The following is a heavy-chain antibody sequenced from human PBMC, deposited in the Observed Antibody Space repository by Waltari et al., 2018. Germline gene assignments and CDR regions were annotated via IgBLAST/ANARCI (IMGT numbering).Heavy chain of an antibody. D-gene: IGHD1-1*01. CDR1: GFTFSSYW. CDR3: ARDLNWNQADY. J-gene: IGHJ4*02. Sequence: EVQLVESGGGLVQPGGSLRLSCAASGFTFSSYWMHWVRQAPGKGLVWVSRINTQGTSTTYADSVKGRFTISRDNAKNTLYLQMNSLRAEDTAVYYCARDLNWNQADYWGQGTLVTVSS. CDR2: INTQGTST. V-gene: IGHV3-74*01.